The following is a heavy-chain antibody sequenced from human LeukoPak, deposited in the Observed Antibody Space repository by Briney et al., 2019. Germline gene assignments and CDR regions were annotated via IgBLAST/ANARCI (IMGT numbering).Heavy chain of an antibody. Sequence: PGGSLRLSCAASGFTFSSYAMSWVRQAPGKGLEWVSAISGSGGSTYYADSVKGRFTISRDNSKNTLYLQMNSLRAEDTAVYYCAKDRLLVVAATIPIDYWGQGTLVTVSS. D-gene: IGHD2-15*01. CDR2: ISGSGGST. CDR3: AKDRLLVVAATIPIDY. CDR1: GFTFSSYA. V-gene: IGHV3-23*01. J-gene: IGHJ4*02.